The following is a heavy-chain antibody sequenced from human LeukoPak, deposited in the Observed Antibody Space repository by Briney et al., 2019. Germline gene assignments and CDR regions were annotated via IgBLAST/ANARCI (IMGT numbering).Heavy chain of an antibody. Sequence: ASVKVSCKASGYTFTSYGINWVRQAPGQGLEWMGWISANNGNTKYAQKVQGRVTMLTDTSASTAYMELRSLRSDDTAVYYCARGIAAAGTDYWGQGTLVTVSS. J-gene: IGHJ4*02. CDR1: GYTFTSYG. D-gene: IGHD6-13*01. CDR3: ARGIAAAGTDY. CDR2: ISANNGNT. V-gene: IGHV1-18*04.